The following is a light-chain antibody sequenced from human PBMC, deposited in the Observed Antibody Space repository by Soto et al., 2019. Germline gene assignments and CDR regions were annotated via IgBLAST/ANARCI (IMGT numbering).Light chain of an antibody. CDR3: QQSYTAPLT. J-gene: IGKJ4*01. CDR2: AAS. Sequence: DIQMTQSPSSLSGSVGDRVTLTCRASQNIRTYLNWYQQKPGKPPQVLIYAASTLQSGVPSRFSGSGSGTDFTLTIRSLQPEDFATYYCQQSYTAPLTFGGGTKVDIK. V-gene: IGKV1-39*01. CDR1: QNIRTY.